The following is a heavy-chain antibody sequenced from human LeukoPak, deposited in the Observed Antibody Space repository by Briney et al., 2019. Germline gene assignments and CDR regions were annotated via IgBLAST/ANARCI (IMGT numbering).Heavy chain of an antibody. Sequence: ASVKVSCKASGGTFSSYAISWVRQAPGQGLERMGRIIPIFDTANYAQKFQGRVTITTDESTSTAYMELSSLRSEDTAVYYCAREDGWFGELSLDYWGQGTLVTVSS. CDR3: AREDGWFGELSLDY. D-gene: IGHD3-10*01. J-gene: IGHJ4*02. CDR2: IIPIFDTA. CDR1: GGTFSSYA. V-gene: IGHV1-69*05.